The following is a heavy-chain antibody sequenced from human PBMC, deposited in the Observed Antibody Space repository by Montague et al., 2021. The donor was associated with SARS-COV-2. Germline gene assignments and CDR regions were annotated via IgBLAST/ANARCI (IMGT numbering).Heavy chain of an antibody. CDR3: ARLAVGYCTNGVCYTAFDY. Sequence: SETLSLTCTVSGGSISSYYWSWIRQPPGKGLEWIGYIYYSGSTNYNPSLKSRVTTSVDTSKNQFSLKLSSGTAADTAVYYCARLAVGYCTNGVCYTAFDYWGQGTLVTVSS. CDR2: IYYSGST. V-gene: IGHV4-59*08. J-gene: IGHJ4*02. D-gene: IGHD2-8*01. CDR1: GGSISSYY.